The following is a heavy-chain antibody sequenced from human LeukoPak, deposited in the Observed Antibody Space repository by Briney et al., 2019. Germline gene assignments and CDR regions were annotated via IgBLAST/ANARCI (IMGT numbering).Heavy chain of an antibody. V-gene: IGHV3-21*01. CDR3: ARESEYYDFWSGTEDYYYMDV. Sequence: GGSLRLSCAASGFTFSSYSMNWVRQAPGKGLEWVSSISSSSSYIYYADSVKGRFTISRDNAKNSLYLQMNSLRAEDTAVYYCARESEYYDFWSGTEDYYYMDVWGQGTTVTVSS. D-gene: IGHD3-3*01. CDR2: ISSSSSYI. CDR1: GFTFSSYS. J-gene: IGHJ6*03.